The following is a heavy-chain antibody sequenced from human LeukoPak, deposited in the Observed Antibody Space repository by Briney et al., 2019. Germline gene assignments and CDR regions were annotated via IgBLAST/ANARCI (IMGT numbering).Heavy chain of an antibody. CDR2: ISSSGSTI. Sequence: GGSLRLSCAASGFTFSSYEMNWVRQAPGKGLEWVSYISSSGSTIYYADSVKGRFTISRDNAKNSLYLQMNSLRAEDTAVYYCARDPTWFGELYFDYWGQGTLVTVSS. V-gene: IGHV3-48*03. D-gene: IGHD3-10*01. CDR1: GFTFSSYE. J-gene: IGHJ4*02. CDR3: ARDPTWFGELYFDY.